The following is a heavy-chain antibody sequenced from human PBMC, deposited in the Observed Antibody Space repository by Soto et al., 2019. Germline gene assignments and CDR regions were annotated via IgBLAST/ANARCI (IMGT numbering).Heavy chain of an antibody. CDR3: AKDLSSSPYYYGMDV. V-gene: IGHV3-9*01. CDR1: GFSFDDYG. Sequence: GESLRLSCTASGFSFDDYGMHWVRQAPGKGLEWVSGISWNSDSIGYADSVKGRFTISRDNAKNSLYLQMNSLRAEDTALYYCAKDLSSSPYYYGMDVWGQGTTVTVSS. CDR2: ISWNSDSI. J-gene: IGHJ6*02. D-gene: IGHD6-6*01.